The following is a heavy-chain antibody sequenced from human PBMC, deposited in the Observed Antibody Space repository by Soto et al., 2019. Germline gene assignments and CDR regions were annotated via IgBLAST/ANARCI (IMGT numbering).Heavy chain of an antibody. D-gene: IGHD6-19*01. J-gene: IGHJ4*02. V-gene: IGHV3-48*02. Sequence: GGSLRLSCAASGFTSSSYSMNWVRQAPGKGLEWVSYISSSSSTIYYADSVKGRFTISRDNAKNSLYLQMNSLRDEDTAVYYCARDHFYRSGLYYFFDYWGQGTLVTVSS. CDR1: GFTSSSYS. CDR3: ARDHFYRSGLYYFFDY. CDR2: ISSSSSTI.